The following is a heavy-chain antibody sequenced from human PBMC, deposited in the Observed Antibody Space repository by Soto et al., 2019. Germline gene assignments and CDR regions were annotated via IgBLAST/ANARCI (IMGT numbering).Heavy chain of an antibody. CDR1: GASITFGGYS. J-gene: IGHJ4*02. CDR3: ARGGGSDSLDD. Sequence: TLSLTCTVSGASITFGGYSWSWIRQTPGKGLEWIGYINHLETTFYNPSFESRLTLSIDRAKNQFSLKLHSMSAADRAVYCCARGGGSDSLDDWGQGILVTVSS. V-gene: IGHV4-30-2*01. CDR2: INHLETT. D-gene: IGHD1-26*01.